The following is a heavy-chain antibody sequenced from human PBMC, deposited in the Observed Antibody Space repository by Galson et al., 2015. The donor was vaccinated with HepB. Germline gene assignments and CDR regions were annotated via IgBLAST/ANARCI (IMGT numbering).Heavy chain of an antibody. Sequence: SLRLSCAASGFTFSSYSMNWVRQAPGKGLEWVSSISSSSSYIYYADSVKDRFTISRDNAKNSLYLQMNSLRAEDTAVYYCARGWRWLTYFDYWGQGTLVTVSS. V-gene: IGHV3-21*01. CDR2: ISSSSSYI. CDR3: ARGWRWLTYFDY. D-gene: IGHD5-24*01. J-gene: IGHJ4*02. CDR1: GFTFSSYS.